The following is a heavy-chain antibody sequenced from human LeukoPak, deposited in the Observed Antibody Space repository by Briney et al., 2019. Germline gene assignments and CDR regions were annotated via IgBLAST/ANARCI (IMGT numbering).Heavy chain of an antibody. J-gene: IGHJ4*02. CDR2: INHSGST. CDR1: GGSFSGYY. CDR3: ARRRGLVRGWYCSSTSCQYYFDY. D-gene: IGHD2-2*01. Sequence: SETLSLTCAVYGGSFSGYYWSWILQPPGKGLKWIGEINHSGSTNYNPSLKSRVTISVDTSKNQFSLKLSSVTAADTAGYYCARRRGLVRGWYCSSTSCQYYFDYWGQGTLVTVSS. V-gene: IGHV4-34*01.